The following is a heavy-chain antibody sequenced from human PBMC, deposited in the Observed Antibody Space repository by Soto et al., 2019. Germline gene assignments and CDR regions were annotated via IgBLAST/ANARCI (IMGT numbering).Heavy chain of an antibody. CDR3: AGSKSLMQQLVWVDP. CDR2: IIPILGIA. D-gene: IGHD6-13*01. CDR1: GGTFSSYT. Sequence: QVQLVQSGAEVKKPGSSVKVSCKASGGTFSSYTISWVRQAPGQGLEWMGRIIPILGIANYAQKFQGRVTITADKSTSTAYMELSSLRSEDTAVYYCAGSKSLMQQLVWVDPWGQGTLVTVSS. J-gene: IGHJ5*02. V-gene: IGHV1-69*02.